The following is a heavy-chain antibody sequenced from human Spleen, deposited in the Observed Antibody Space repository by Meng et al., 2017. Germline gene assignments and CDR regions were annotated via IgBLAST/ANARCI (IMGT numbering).Heavy chain of an antibody. J-gene: IGHJ3*02. CDR1: GGSINSAGYY. D-gene: IGHD3-10*01. V-gene: IGHV4-31*03. CDR3: ARDRNINYYRTFDI. Sequence: SETLSLTCTVSGGSINSAGYYWTWIRHHPRQGLEWIGDIYYSGSTNYKASLKSRAIISIDTSRNQFSLKLSSVTAADTAVYYCARDRNINYYRTFDIWGQGTLVTVSS. CDR2: IYYSGST.